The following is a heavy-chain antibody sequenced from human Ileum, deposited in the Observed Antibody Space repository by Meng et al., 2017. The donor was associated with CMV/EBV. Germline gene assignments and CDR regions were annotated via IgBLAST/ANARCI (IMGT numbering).Heavy chain of an antibody. CDR3: AREESVGIAVTGTFDY. V-gene: IGHV4-4*07. D-gene: IGHD6-19*01. J-gene: IGHJ4*02. Sequence: QGRREESGSGLVRPLETLSLTCTVSGDSISSNFWSWIRQPAGKGLEWIGRIYSSGSTFYNPSLNSRVTMSVDTSKDQFSLGLASVTAADTAIYFCAREESVGIAVTGTFDYWGQGSLVTVSS. CDR1: GDSISSNF. CDR2: IYSSGST.